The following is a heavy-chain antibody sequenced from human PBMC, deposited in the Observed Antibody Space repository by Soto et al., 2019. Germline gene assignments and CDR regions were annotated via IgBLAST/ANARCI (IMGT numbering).Heavy chain of an antibody. CDR3: ARVTSYYDSSGYHPTDY. V-gene: IGHV3-21*01. D-gene: IGHD3-22*01. Sequence: EVQLVESGGGLVKPGGSLRLSCAASGFTFSTYSMNWVRQAPGKGLEWVSSISGNSYYIYYADSVKGRFTISRDNAKNSLYLQMNSLRAEDTAFYYCARVTSYYDSSGYHPTDYWGQGTLVTVSS. CDR1: GFTFSTYS. J-gene: IGHJ4*02. CDR2: ISGNSYYI.